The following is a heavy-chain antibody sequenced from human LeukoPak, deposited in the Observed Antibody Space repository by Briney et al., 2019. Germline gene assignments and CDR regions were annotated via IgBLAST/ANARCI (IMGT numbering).Heavy chain of an antibody. D-gene: IGHD3-22*01. CDR3: ARLCGYYYDSSGYVDY. Sequence: SETLSLTCTVSGGSISSSSYYWGWIRQPPGKGLEWLGSIYYSGSTYYNPSLKSRVTISVYTSKNQFSLKLSSVTAADTAVYYCARLCGYYYDSSGYVDYWGQGTLVTVSS. V-gene: IGHV4-39*01. CDR1: GGSISSSSYY. J-gene: IGHJ4*02. CDR2: IYYSGST.